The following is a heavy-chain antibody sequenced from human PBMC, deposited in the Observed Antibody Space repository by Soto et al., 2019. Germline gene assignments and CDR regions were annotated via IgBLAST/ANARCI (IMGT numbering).Heavy chain of an antibody. D-gene: IGHD3-10*01. CDR3: ARNPMVRGVIASYYYYGMDV. J-gene: IGHJ6*02. V-gene: IGHV5-51*01. CDR2: IYPGDSDT. CDR1: GYSFTSYW. Sequence: PGESLKISCKGSGYSFTSYWIGWVRQMPGKGLEWMGIIYPGDSDTRYSPSFQGQVTISADKSISTAYLQWSSLKASDTAMYYCARNPMVRGVIASYYYYGMDVWGQGTTVTVSS.